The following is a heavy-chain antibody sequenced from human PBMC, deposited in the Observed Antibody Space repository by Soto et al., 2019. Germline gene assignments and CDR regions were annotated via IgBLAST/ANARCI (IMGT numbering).Heavy chain of an antibody. J-gene: IGHJ4*02. CDR3: ARLGDIVLTAHYFDY. CDR2: IYYSGST. D-gene: IGHD2-8*01. CDR1: GGSISSSSYY. Sequence: SETLSLTCTVSGGSISSSSYYWGWIRQPPGKGLEWIGSIYYSGSTYYNPSLKSRVTISGATSKNQFSMNRSSVTAADTAVYYCARLGDIVLTAHYFDYWGQGTLVTVSS. V-gene: IGHV4-39*01.